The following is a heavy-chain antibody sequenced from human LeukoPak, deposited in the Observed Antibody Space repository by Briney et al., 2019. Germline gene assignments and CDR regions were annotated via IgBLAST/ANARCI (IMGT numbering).Heavy chain of an antibody. D-gene: IGHD3-22*01. CDR3: ATPNLLSSGYRFDY. J-gene: IGHJ4*02. CDR2: ISTYNGNT. Sequence: GASVKVSCKASGYAFINYAISWVRQAPGQGLEWMGWISTYNGNTDYAQKFQGRVTMTEDTSTDTAYMELSSLRSEDTAVYYCATPNLLSSGYRFDYWGQGTLVTVSS. CDR1: GYAFINYA. V-gene: IGHV1-18*01.